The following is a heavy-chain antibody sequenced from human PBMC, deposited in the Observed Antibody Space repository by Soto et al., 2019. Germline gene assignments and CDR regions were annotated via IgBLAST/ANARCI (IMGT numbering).Heavy chain of an antibody. CDR2: INAYNGNT. CDR1: GYTFTSYG. D-gene: IGHD2-2*01. J-gene: IGHJ4*02. CDR3: SRDSRRCSSTSCLMDFFDY. V-gene: IGHV1-18*01. Sequence: ASVKVSCKASGYTFTSYGISWVRQAPGQGLEWMGWINAYNGNTKYAQKLQGRVTITTDTSPSTAYIEMSSLRSEDTAVYFCSRDSRRCSSTSCLMDFFDYWGQGTLVTVSS.